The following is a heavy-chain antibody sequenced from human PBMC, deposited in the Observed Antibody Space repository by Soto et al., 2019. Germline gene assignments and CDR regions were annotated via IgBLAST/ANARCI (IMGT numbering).Heavy chain of an antibody. CDR3: ARDGEQWLVLYYYYGMDV. J-gene: IGHJ6*02. V-gene: IGHV1-18*01. Sequence: ASVKVSCKASGYTFTSYGISWVRRAPGQGLEWMGWISAYNGNTNYAQKLQGRVTMTTDTSTSTAYMELRSLRSDDTAVYYCARDGEQWLVLYYYYGMDVWGQGTTVTVSS. CDR1: GYTFTSYG. D-gene: IGHD6-19*01. CDR2: ISAYNGNT.